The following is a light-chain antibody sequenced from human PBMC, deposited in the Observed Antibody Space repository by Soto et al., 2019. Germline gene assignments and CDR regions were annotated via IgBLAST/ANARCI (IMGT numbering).Light chain of an antibody. V-gene: IGLV2-14*01. J-gene: IGLJ1*01. CDR2: DVS. Sequence: QSALTQPASVSGSPGQSITISCTGTSSDVGTYNYVSWYQQHPGKPPKLIIYDVSNRPSGVSNRFSGSKSGNTASLTISGLQAEDEADYYCSSYTSSSTLYVFATGTKLTVL. CDR3: SSYTSSSTLYV. CDR1: SSDVGTYNY.